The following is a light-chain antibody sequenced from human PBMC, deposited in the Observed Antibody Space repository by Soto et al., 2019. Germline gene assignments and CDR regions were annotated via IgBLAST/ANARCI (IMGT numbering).Light chain of an antibody. CDR1: HSRLSSNGYNY. J-gene: IGKJ2*01. CDR2: LGS. V-gene: IGKV2-28*01. CDR3: IQSLQTPYT. Sequence: EIVLTQSPLSLPVTPGEPASISCRSNHSRLSSNGYNYLNWYLQKPGQSPQLLIYLGSNRASGVPDRFSGSVSGTDFTLKISRVDAEDVGVYYCIQSLQTPYTFGQGTKLEI.